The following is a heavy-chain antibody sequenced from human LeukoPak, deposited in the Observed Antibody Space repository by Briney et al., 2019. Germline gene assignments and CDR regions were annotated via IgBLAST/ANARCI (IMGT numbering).Heavy chain of an antibody. CDR2: IVVGSGNT. CDR1: GFTFTSSA. J-gene: IGHJ6*02. V-gene: IGHV1-58*01. Sequence: SVKVSCKASGFTFTSSAVQWVRQARGQRLEWIGWIVVGSGNTNYAQKFQERVTITRDMSTSTAYMELRSLRSEDTAVYYCAGSYCSSTSCHQPYYYYGMDVWGQGTTVTVSS. CDR3: AGSYCSSTSCHQPYYYYGMDV. D-gene: IGHD2-2*01.